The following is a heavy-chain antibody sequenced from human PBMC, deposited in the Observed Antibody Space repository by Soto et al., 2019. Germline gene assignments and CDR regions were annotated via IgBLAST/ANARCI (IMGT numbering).Heavy chain of an antibody. CDR2: ISGNGADT. D-gene: IGHD2-8*02. V-gene: IGHV3-23*01. CDR1: GFPFSSYA. Sequence: GSLRLSCAASGFPFSSYAMSWVRQAPGKGLEWVSAISGNGADTSYADSVRGRFTISRDNARNSLYLQMFSLRVEDTAVYYCARDRCTSAACYWDFDYWGQGTLVTVSS. J-gene: IGHJ4*02. CDR3: ARDRCTSAACYWDFDY.